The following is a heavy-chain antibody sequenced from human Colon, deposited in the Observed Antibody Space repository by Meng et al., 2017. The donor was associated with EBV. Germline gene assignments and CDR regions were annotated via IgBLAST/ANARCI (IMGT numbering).Heavy chain of an antibody. Sequence: QVQLVQSGAEVKKPGASVNISCKASGYTFTAYAMHWVRQAPGQGLEWMGWINAGNGKTKYSQNFQGRVTIATDTSATTVYMDLSSLRSEDTALYYCARGWSRDGYKTPDYWGQGTLVTVAS. CDR1: GYTFTAYA. J-gene: IGHJ4*02. V-gene: IGHV1-3*01. CDR2: INAGNGKT. CDR3: ARGWSRDGYKTPDY. D-gene: IGHD5-24*01.